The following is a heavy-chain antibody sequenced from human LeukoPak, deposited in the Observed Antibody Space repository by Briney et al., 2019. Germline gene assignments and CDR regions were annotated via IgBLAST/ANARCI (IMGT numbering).Heavy chain of an antibody. D-gene: IGHD5-18*01. CDR2: IYYSGST. V-gene: IGHV4-39*07. J-gene: IGHJ4*02. CDR1: GGSISSSNYY. CDR3: AREKSYFGYSYGRTGIYYFDY. Sequence: SETLSLTCTVSGGSISSSNYYWGWIRQPPGKGLEWIGSIYYSGSTYYNPSLKSRVTISVDTSKNQFSLKLSSVTAADTAVYYCAREKSYFGYSYGRTGIYYFDYWGQGTLVTVSS.